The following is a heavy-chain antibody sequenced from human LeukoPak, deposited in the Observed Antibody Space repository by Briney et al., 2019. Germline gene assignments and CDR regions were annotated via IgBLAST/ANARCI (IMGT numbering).Heavy chain of an antibody. CDR1: GGSISSYY. Sequence: PSETLFLTCTVSGGSISSYYWSWIRQAPGRGLEWIGHIYYSGATNYNPSLESRVTISVDTSKNQFSLKLTSVTATDTALYYCARGGTDFDYWGQGTLVTVSS. V-gene: IGHV4-59*08. CDR3: ARGGTDFDY. CDR2: IYYSGAT. J-gene: IGHJ4*02. D-gene: IGHD2-15*01.